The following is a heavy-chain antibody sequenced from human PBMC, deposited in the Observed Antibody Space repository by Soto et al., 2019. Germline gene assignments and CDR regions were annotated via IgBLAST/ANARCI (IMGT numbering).Heavy chain of an antibody. J-gene: IGHJ4*02. D-gene: IGHD1-26*01. Sequence: GGSLRLSCAASGFTFSSFAMTWVREAPGRGLEWISGISGSGGTTYDADSVKGRFIISRDNSKNTLYLQMNSLRAEDTAIYYCAKDLVLIRFWGQGILVSVSS. V-gene: IGHV3-23*01. CDR2: ISGSGGTT. CDR1: GFTFSSFA. CDR3: AKDLVLIRF.